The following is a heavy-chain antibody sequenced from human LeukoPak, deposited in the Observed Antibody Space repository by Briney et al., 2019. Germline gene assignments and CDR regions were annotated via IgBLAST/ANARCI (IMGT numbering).Heavy chain of an antibody. Sequence: PSETLSLTCTVSGGSISGYYWSWIRQPPGKGLEWIGYIYYSGSTYYNPSLKSRVTISVDTSKNQFSLKLSSVTAADTAVYYCARVRGGYCSSTSCYDYMDVWGKGTTVTVSS. D-gene: IGHD2-2*03. J-gene: IGHJ6*03. CDR3: ARVRGGYCSSTSCYDYMDV. CDR1: GGSISGYY. V-gene: IGHV4-30-4*08. CDR2: IYYSGST.